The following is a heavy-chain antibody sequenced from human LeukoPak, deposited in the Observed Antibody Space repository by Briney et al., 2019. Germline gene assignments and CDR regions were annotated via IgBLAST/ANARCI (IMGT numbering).Heavy chain of an antibody. V-gene: IGHV1-46*01. J-gene: IGHJ6*03. CDR3: ARAWDTAMVKTVMNYYYMDV. CDR2: INPSGGST. D-gene: IGHD5-18*01. CDR1: GYTFTSYY. Sequence: APVKVSCKASGYTFTSYYMHWVRQAPGQGLEWMGIINPSGGSTSYAQKFQGRVTMTRDTSTSTVYMELSSLRSEDTAVYYCARAWDTAMVKTVMNYYYMDVWGKGTTVTVSS.